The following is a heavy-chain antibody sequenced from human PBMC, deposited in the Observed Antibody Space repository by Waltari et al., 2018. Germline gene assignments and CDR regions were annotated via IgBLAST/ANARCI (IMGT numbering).Heavy chain of an antibody. Sequence: QVQLQQWGAGLLKPSETLSLTCAVYGGSFSGYYWSWIRQPPGKGLEWIGEINHSGSTNYNPSRKSRVTISVDTSKNQFSLKLSSVTAADTAVYYCACDSGSYLSFDYWGQGTLVTVSS. CDR3: ACDSGSYLSFDY. CDR2: INHSGST. J-gene: IGHJ4*02. D-gene: IGHD1-26*01. V-gene: IGHV4-34*01. CDR1: GGSFSGYY.